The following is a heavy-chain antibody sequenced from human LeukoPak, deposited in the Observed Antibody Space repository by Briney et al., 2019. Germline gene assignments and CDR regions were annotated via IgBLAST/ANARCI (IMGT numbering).Heavy chain of an antibody. V-gene: IGHV3-23*01. CDR2: ISGSGGST. CDR3: AKGSLLWFGELLTNRNWFDP. Sequence: GGSLRLSCAASGFTFSSYAMSWVRQAPGKGLEWVSAISGSGGSTYCADSVKGRFTISRDNSKNTLYLQMNSLRAEDTAVYYCAKGSLLWFGELLTNRNWFDPWGQGTLVTVSS. J-gene: IGHJ5*02. D-gene: IGHD3-10*01. CDR1: GFTFSSYA.